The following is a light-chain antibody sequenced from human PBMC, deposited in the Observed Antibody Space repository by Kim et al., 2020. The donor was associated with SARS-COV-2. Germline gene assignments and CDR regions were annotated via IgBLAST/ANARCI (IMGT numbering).Light chain of an antibody. CDR3: QSYDSSLSGSGV. CDR1: SSNIGAGYA. CDR2: GNS. Sequence: RVPISCTGSSSNIGAGYAVHWYQQLPGTAPKLLIYGNSNRPSGVPDRFSGSKSGTSASLAITGLQAEDEADYYCQSYDSSLSGSGVFGTGTKSPS. V-gene: IGLV1-40*01. J-gene: IGLJ1*01.